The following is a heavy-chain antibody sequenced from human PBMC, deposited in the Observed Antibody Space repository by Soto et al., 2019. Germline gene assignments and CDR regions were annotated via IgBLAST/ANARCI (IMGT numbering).Heavy chain of an antibody. CDR2: INHSGRV. D-gene: IGHD3-22*01. V-gene: IGHV4-34*01. J-gene: IGHJ5*01. Sequence: PSETLSLTCAVYGGSFLGHSWTWIRQSPGKGLEWIGDINHSGRVNYSPSLKSRVTISLDTSKNQFSLTLSAVTAADTAMYYCSTRAYDTNGYYRFDPWGQGTLVTVSS. CDR3: STRAYDTNGYYRFDP. CDR1: GGSFLGHS.